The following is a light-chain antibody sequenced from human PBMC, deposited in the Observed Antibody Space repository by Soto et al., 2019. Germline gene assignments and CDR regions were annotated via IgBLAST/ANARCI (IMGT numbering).Light chain of an antibody. CDR2: FGS. V-gene: IGKV2-28*01. CDR1: QRLLYNNTYNY. J-gene: IGKJ5*01. Sequence: EIVMTQSPLTLPVPPGEPASISCRSSQRLLYNNTYNYLDWYVQKPGQSPQLLIYFGSNRAPGVPDRFSGSGSGTDFTLKINRVEAEDVGTYYCMQALQSLTFGQGTRLEIK. CDR3: MQALQSLT.